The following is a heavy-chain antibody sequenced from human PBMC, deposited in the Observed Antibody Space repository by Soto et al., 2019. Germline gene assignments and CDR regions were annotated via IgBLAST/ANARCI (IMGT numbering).Heavy chain of an antibody. CDR3: ARDSTHDYGDYGPAY. J-gene: IGHJ4*02. D-gene: IGHD4-17*01. CDR1: GFTFSSYG. Sequence: QVQLVESGGGVVQPGRSLRLSCAASGFTFSSYGMHWVRQAPGKGLEGVAVIWYDGRNKYYADSVKGRFTISRDNSKNTLYLQMNSLRAEDTAVYYCARDSTHDYGDYGPAYWGQGTLVTVSS. CDR2: IWYDGRNK. V-gene: IGHV3-33*01.